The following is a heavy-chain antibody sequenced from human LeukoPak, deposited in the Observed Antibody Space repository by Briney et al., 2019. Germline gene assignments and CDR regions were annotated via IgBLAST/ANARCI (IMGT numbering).Heavy chain of an antibody. V-gene: IGHV4-31*03. Sequence: NPSETLSLTCTVSGGSISSGGYYWSWIRQHPGTGLEWIGYIYYSGSTYYNPSLKSRVTISVDTSKNQFSLKLSSVTAADTAVYYCARDWSDDSSGYRYFDYWGQGTLVTVSS. CDR1: GGSISSGGYY. D-gene: IGHD3-22*01. CDR3: ARDWSDDSSGYRYFDY. J-gene: IGHJ4*02. CDR2: IYYSGST.